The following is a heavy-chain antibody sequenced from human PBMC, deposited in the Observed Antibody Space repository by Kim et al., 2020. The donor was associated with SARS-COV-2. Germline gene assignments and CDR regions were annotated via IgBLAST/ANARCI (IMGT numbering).Heavy chain of an antibody. Sequence: GGSLRLSCAASGFTFSSYAMSWVRQAPGKGLEWVSTISGSGGSTYYADSVKGRFTISRDNSKNTLYLQMNSLRAEDTAVYYCAKVAYDSSGYSDAFDIWGQGTMVTVSS. CDR3: AKVAYDSSGYSDAFDI. CDR1: GFTFSSYA. V-gene: IGHV3-23*01. CDR2: ISGSGGST. J-gene: IGHJ3*02. D-gene: IGHD3-22*01.